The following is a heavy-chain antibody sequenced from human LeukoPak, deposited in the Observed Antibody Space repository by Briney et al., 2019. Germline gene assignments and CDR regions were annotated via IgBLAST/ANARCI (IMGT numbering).Heavy chain of an antibody. CDR2: ISGSGGST. J-gene: IGHJ4*02. V-gene: IGHV3-23*01. D-gene: IGHD2-15*01. CDR3: AKDVADIVVAVAGQGFDY. CDR1: GFTFSSYA. Sequence: GGSLRLSCAASGFTFSSYAMSWVRQAPGKGLEWVSAISGSGGSTYYADSVKGRFTISRDNSKNTLYLQMNSLRAEDTAVYYCAKDVADIVVAVAGQGFDYWGQGTLVTVSS.